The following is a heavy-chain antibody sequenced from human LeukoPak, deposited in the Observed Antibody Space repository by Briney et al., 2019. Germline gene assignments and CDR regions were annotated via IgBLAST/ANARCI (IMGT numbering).Heavy chain of an antibody. V-gene: IGHV3-7*01. Sequence: GGSLRLSCAASGFTFSSYWMNWVRQAPGKGLEWVANIRQDGSEKYYVDSVKGRFTISRDNAKKSLYLQLNSLRAEDSAVYYCAGGSGGYSTYWGQGTLVTVSS. CDR3: AGGSGGYSTY. CDR2: IRQDGSEK. CDR1: GFTFSSYW. D-gene: IGHD1-26*01. J-gene: IGHJ4*02.